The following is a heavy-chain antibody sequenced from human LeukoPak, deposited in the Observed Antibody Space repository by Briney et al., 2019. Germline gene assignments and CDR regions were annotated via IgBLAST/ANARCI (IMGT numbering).Heavy chain of an antibody. Sequence: ASETLSLTCTVSGGSISSNSYYWGWIRQPPGKGLEWIGEINHSGSTNYNPSLKSRVTISVDTSKNQFSLKLSSVTAADTAVYYCARGRLGDYWGQGTLVTVSS. CDR2: INHSGST. D-gene: IGHD7-27*01. J-gene: IGHJ4*02. CDR3: ARGRLGDY. CDR1: GGSISSNSYY. V-gene: IGHV4-39*07.